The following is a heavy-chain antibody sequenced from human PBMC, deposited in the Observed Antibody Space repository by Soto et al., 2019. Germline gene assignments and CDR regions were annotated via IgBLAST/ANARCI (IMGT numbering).Heavy chain of an antibody. CDR1: GGSISSGGYY. CDR2: IYYSGST. Sequence: QVQLQESGPGLVKPSQTLSLTCTVSGGSISSGGYYWSWIRQHPGKGLAWIGYIYYSGSTYYNPSRKSRVTISVDTSKNQFSLNLSSVTAADTAVYYCARGYCSGGSCYRFDAFDIWGQGTMVTVSS. V-gene: IGHV4-31*03. D-gene: IGHD2-15*01. J-gene: IGHJ3*02. CDR3: ARGYCSGGSCYRFDAFDI.